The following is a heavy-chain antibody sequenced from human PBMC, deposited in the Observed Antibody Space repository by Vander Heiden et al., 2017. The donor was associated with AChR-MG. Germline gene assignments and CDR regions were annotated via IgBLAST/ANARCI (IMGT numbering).Heavy chain of an antibody. CDR1: GFTFDDYA. CDR2: ISWNSGSI. D-gene: IGHD3-10*01. CDR3: AKDSGSGSYYNEAFDY. V-gene: IGHV3-9*01. Sequence: EVQLVESGGGLVQPGRSLRLSCAASGFTFDDYAMHWVRQAPGKGLGGVSGISWNSGSIGYADSVKGRFTISRDNAKNSLYLQMNSLRAEDTALYYCAKDSGSGSYYNEAFDYWGQGTLVTVSS. J-gene: IGHJ4*02.